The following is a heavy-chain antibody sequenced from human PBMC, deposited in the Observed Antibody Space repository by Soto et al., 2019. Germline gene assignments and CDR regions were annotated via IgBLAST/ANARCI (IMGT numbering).Heavy chain of an antibody. V-gene: IGHV1-69*13. CDR2: IIPIFGTA. Sequence: GASVKVSCKASGCTFSSYAISWVRQAPGQGLEWMGGIIPIFGTANYAQKFQGRVTITADESTSTAYMELSSLRSEDTAVYYCAREPDSYDSRGYYFEYLGQGTLVIVSS. CDR3: AREPDSYDSRGYYFEY. D-gene: IGHD3-22*01. CDR1: GCTFSSYA. J-gene: IGHJ4*02.